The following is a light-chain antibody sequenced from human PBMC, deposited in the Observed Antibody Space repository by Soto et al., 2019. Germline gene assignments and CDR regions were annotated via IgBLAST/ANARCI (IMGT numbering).Light chain of an antibody. CDR1: LGVTKS. Sequence: EIVLTQSPGTLSLSPGERATLSCRASLGVTKSLAWFQQKAGQAPRLLIYGASTRATGIPDRFSGSGSGTDFTLIISRVEPEDFAVYYCLQHGTSPYTFGQGTKVDIK. J-gene: IGKJ1*01. CDR3: LQHGTSPYT. CDR2: GAS. V-gene: IGKV3-20*01.